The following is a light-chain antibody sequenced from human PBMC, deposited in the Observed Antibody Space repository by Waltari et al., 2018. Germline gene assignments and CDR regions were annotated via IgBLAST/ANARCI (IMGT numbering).Light chain of an antibody. CDR1: SSNIGAGYG. J-gene: IGLJ2*01. V-gene: IGLV1-40*01. CDR2: ETN. CDR3: QSFDSNLTVVV. Sequence: QSVLTQPPSVSGAPGQRVSISCNGSSSNIGAGYGVHWYQPLPGAATSPFIYETNKRPSGVPDRFSVSTSGTSASLAITGLQPEDEADYYCQSFDSNLTVVVFGGGTKLTVL.